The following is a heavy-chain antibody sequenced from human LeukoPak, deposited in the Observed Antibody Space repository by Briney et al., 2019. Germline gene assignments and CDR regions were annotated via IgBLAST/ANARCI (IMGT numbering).Heavy chain of an antibody. CDR1: GGTFSSYA. D-gene: IGHD6-19*01. V-gene: IGHV1-69*05. J-gene: IGHJ3*02. CDR3: ARDGHSSGWYEGPGAFDI. CDR2: IISIFGTA. Sequence: SVKVSCKASGGTFSSYAISWVRQAPGQGLEWMGGIISIFGTANYAQKFQGRVTITTDESTSTAYMELSSLRSEDTAVYYCARDGHSSGWYEGPGAFDIWGQGTMVTVSS.